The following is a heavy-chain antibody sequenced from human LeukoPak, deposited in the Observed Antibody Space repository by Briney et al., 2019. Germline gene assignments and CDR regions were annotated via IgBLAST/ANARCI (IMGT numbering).Heavy chain of an antibody. V-gene: IGHV1-69*06. CDR2: IFPIFGTA. CDR3: ARPGLTRTFEDYMDV. D-gene: IGHD4/OR15-4a*01. CDR1: GRTLSSYH. J-gene: IGHJ6*03. Sequence: SVKVPRRASGRTLSSYHISGVRQAPGQGLEWVGMIFPIFGTANYAQKFQGRVPITADKATSTAYMELSSLRSEDTAVYYCARPGLTRTFEDYMDVWGKGTTVTVSS.